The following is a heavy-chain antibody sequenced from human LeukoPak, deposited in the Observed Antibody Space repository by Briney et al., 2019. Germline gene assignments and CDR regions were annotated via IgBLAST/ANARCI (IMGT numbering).Heavy chain of an antibody. V-gene: IGHV3-23*01. J-gene: IGHJ4*02. CDR1: GFTFSSYA. Sequence: GGSLRLSCAASGFTFSSYAMSWVRQAPGKGLEWVSAISGSGGSTYYADSVKGRFTISRDNSKNTLYLQMNSLRPEDTAVYYCARSVVPAAHFDYWGQGTLVTVSS. CDR2: ISGSGGST. D-gene: IGHD2-2*01. CDR3: ARSVVPAAHFDY.